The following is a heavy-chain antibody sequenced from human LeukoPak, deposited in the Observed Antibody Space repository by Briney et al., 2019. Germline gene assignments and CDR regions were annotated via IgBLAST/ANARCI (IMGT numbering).Heavy chain of an antibody. J-gene: IGHJ4*02. D-gene: IGHD6-13*01. Sequence: PSQTLSLTCTVSGGSISSGDYYWSWIRQPQGKGLEWIGEINHSGSTNYNPSLKSRVTISVDTSKNQFSLKLSSVTAADTAVYYCARRSSSYSRYFDYWGQGTLVTVSS. CDR1: GGSISSGDYY. CDR3: ARRSSSYSRYFDY. CDR2: INHSGST. V-gene: IGHV4-30-4*08.